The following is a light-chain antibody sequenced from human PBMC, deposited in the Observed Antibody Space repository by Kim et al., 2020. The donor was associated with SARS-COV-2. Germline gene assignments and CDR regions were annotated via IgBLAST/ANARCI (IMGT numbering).Light chain of an antibody. J-gene: IGLJ2*01. Sequence: SYELTQPPSVSVSPGQTASITCSGDKLGDKYACWYQQRPGQSPVLVINQHSKRPSGIPERFSGSNSGNTATLTISGTQAMDEADYYCQAWDSSTVVFCGGTQLTVL. CDR1: KLGDKY. CDR3: QAWDSSTVV. V-gene: IGLV3-1*01. CDR2: QHS.